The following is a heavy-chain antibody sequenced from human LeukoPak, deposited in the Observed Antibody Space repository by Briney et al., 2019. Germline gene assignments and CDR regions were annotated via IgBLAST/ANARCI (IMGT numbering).Heavy chain of an antibody. D-gene: IGHD1-1*01. J-gene: IGHJ4*02. V-gene: IGHV4-4*02. CDR3: ARVNINNWHSCDY. CDR1: GGSISSNNW. Sequence: SGTLSLTCAASGGSISSNNWWGWVRQPPGKGLEWIGEIYHSGSPNYNPSLKSRVTISVDKSRNHFSLNLSSVTAADTAVYYCARVNINNWHSCDYWGQGTLVTVSS. CDR2: IYHSGSP.